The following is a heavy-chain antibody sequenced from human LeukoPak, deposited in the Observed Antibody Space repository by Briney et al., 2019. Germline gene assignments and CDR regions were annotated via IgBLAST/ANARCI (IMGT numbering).Heavy chain of an antibody. J-gene: IGHJ4*02. Sequence: QTGGSLRLSCAASGFTFSSYGMHWVRQAPGKGLEWVAVIWYDGSNKYYADSVKGRFTISRDNSKNTLYLQMNSLRAEDTAVYYCARDRVATASGFDYWGQGTLVTVSS. CDR3: ARDRVATASGFDY. V-gene: IGHV3-33*01. D-gene: IGHD5-12*01. CDR2: IWYDGSNK. CDR1: GFTFSSYG.